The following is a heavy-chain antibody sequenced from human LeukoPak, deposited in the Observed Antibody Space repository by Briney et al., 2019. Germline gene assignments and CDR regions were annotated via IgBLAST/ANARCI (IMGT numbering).Heavy chain of an antibody. CDR3: ARVDYGDNGAHFDF. J-gene: IGHJ4*02. V-gene: IGHV3-66*01. CDR2: IYSDGST. Sequence: GGSLRLSCAASGFTVSSNYMSWVRQAPGQGLEWVSVIYSDGSTFYADSMRGRFTISRDNSKNTLSLQMSSLRAEDTAVYYCARVDYGDNGAHFDFWGQGTLVTVSS. CDR1: GFTVSSNY. D-gene: IGHD4-17*01.